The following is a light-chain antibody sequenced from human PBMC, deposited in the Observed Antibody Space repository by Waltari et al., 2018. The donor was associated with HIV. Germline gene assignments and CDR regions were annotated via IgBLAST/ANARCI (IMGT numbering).Light chain of an antibody. CDR3: NSRDSSGNHLMV. V-gene: IGLV3-19*01. CDR2: GKN. CDR1: SLRSYY. Sequence: SSELTQDPAVSVALGQTVRITCQGDSLRSYYASWYQQKPGQAPVLVIYGKNNRPSGIPDRFSGSSSGNTASLTITGAQAEDEADYYCNSRDSSGNHLMVFGGGIKLTVL. J-gene: IGLJ2*01.